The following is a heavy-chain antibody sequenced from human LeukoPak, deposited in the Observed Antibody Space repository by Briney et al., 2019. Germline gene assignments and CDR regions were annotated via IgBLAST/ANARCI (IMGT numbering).Heavy chain of an antibody. CDR2: ITATGSRT. V-gene: IGHV3-23*01. Sequence: QTGGSLRLPCTASGLTFGSYTMSWVRQAPGKGLEWVSGITATGSRTYYADSVKGRFTISRDSSKNTLYLQLNSLRADDTAVYYCATSMGGGNIDYWGQGALVTVSS. J-gene: IGHJ4*02. CDR3: ATSMGGGNIDY. D-gene: IGHD3-16*01. CDR1: GLTFGSYT.